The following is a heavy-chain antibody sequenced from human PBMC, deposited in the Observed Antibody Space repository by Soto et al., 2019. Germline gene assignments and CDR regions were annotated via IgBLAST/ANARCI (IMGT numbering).Heavy chain of an antibody. CDR3: ARGRGSGRNNWFDP. V-gene: IGHV4-34*01. CDR2: INHSGST. CDR1: GGSFSGYY. Sequence: QVQLQQWGAGLLKPSETLSLTCAVYGGSFSGYYWSWIRQPPGKGLEWIGEINHSGSTNYNPSLKSRVTISVDTSKNQFSLKLSSVTAADTAVYYCARGRGSGRNNWFDPWGQGTLVTVSS. D-gene: IGHD3-10*01. J-gene: IGHJ5*02.